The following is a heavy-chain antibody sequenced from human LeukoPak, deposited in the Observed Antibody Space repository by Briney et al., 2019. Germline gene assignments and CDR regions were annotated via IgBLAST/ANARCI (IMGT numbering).Heavy chain of an antibody. CDR3: ATFGGVRVDY. J-gene: IGHJ4*02. CDR1: GGSISSSSYY. Sequence: SETLSLTCTVSGGSISSSSYYWSWIRQPPGKGLEWIGYIYYSGSTNYNPSLKSRVTISVDTSKNQFSLKLSSVTAADTAVYYCATFGGVRVDYWGQGTLVTVSS. V-gene: IGHV4-61*05. CDR2: IYYSGST. D-gene: IGHD3-10*01.